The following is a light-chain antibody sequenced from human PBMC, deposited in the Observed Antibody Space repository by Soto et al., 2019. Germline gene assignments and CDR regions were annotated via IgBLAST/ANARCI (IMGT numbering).Light chain of an antibody. Sequence: EVVWTECPATLSLAPGERATLSCRASQSVSSYLAWYQQKPGQAPRLLIYVASNRATGIPARFSGSGSGTDFTLTISSLEPEDFAVYYCQQRRNWPLTFGGGTKVEIK. V-gene: IGKV3-11*01. CDR1: QSVSSY. J-gene: IGKJ4*01. CDR2: VAS. CDR3: QQRRNWPLT.